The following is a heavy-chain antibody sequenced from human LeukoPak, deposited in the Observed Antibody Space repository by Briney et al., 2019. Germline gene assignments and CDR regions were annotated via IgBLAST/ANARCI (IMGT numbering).Heavy chain of an antibody. J-gene: IGHJ4*02. CDR2: IYYSGST. CDR1: GGSISSYY. V-gene: IGHV4-59*01. D-gene: IGHD3-9*01. CDR3: ARTRYILTGYFDY. Sequence: PSETLSLTCTVSGGSISSYYWSWIRQPPGKGLEWIGYIYYSGSTNYNPSLKSRVTISVDTSKNQFSLKLSSVTAADTAVYYCARTRYILTGYFDYWGQGTLVTVSS.